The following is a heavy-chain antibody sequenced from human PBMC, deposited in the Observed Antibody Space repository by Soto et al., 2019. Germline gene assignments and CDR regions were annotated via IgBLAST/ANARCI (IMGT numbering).Heavy chain of an antibody. J-gene: IGHJ3*02. CDR1: GGSISSGDCY. V-gene: IGHV4-30-4*01. CDR3: ERMIVEMDFDI. CDR2: IYYSGST. Sequence: SETLSLTCTVSGGSISSGDCYWSWIRQPPGKGLEWIGYIYYSGSTYYNPSLKSRVTISVDTSKNQFSLKLSSVTAADTAVYYCERMIVEMDFDIWGQGTMVTVSS. D-gene: IGHD3-22*01.